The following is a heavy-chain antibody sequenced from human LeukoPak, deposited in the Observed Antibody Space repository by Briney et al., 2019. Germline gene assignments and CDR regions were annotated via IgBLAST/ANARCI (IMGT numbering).Heavy chain of an antibody. Sequence: PSETLSLTCTVSGGSISSGDYYWSWIRQPPGKGLEWIGYIYYSGSTYYNASLKSRVTISVDTSKNQFSLKLSSVTAADTAVYYCARTMVRGVAIDYWGQGTLVTVSS. CDR1: GGSISSGDYY. J-gene: IGHJ4*02. V-gene: IGHV4-30-4*01. D-gene: IGHD3-10*01. CDR2: IYYSGST. CDR3: ARTMVRGVAIDY.